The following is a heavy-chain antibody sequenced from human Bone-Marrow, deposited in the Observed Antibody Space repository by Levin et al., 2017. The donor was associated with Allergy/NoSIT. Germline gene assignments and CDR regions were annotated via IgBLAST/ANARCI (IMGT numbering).Heavy chain of an antibody. CDR3: ARDFFGSGSSWVAFDI. D-gene: IGHD3-10*01. J-gene: IGHJ3*02. CDR2: ISSTGST. CDR1: GASLHSGSYF. Sequence: SQTLSLTCTVSGASLHSGSYFWNWIRQPPGKAPEWIGFISSTGSTKYNPSLESRVAISRDTSRNQFSLMLTSVTAADTAVYYCARDFFGSGSSWVAFDIWGQGTMVTVSS. V-gene: IGHV4-61*01.